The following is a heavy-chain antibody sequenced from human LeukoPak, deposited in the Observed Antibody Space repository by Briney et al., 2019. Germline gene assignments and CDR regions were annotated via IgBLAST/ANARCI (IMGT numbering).Heavy chain of an antibody. D-gene: IGHD3-3*01. CDR3: ARGARITIFGVVTEWFDP. Sequence: SETLSLTCVVSGGSFIGFYWSWIRQPPGKGLEWIGEINQSGSTNYNPSLKSRVTISMDTSKNQFSLKLSSVTAADTAVYYCARGARITIFGVVTEWFDPWGQGTLVTVSS. V-gene: IGHV4-34*01. J-gene: IGHJ5*02. CDR2: INQSGST. CDR1: GGSFIGFY.